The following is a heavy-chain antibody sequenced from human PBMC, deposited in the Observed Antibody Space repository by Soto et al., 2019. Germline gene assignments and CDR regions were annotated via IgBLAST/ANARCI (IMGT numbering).Heavy chain of an antibody. V-gene: IGHV4-59*01. J-gene: IGHJ4*02. Sequence: PSETLSLTCTVSGCSISSYYWSWIRQSPGKGLEWIGYMYYSGSTNYNPSLKSRVTISIDTSRNQFSLKLSSVTAADTAVYYCTRGTFGVVKDWGQGTLVTVSS. D-gene: IGHD3-3*01. CDR1: GCSISSYY. CDR3: TRGTFGVVKD. CDR2: MYYSGST.